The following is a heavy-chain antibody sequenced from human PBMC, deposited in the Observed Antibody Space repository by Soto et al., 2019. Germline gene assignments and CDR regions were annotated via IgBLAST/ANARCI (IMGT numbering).Heavy chain of an antibody. CDR3: ATSYDSRGSFDY. D-gene: IGHD3-22*01. CDR1: GFTFSSYG. V-gene: IGHV3-30*03. J-gene: IGHJ4*02. Sequence: QVQLVESGGGVVQPGRSLRLSCAASGFTFSSYGMHWVRQAPGKGLEWVAVISYDGSNKYYADSVKGRFTISRDNSKNTLCLEMTSLRAGDTAVYYCATSYDSRGSFDYWGQGTLVTVSS. CDR2: ISYDGSNK.